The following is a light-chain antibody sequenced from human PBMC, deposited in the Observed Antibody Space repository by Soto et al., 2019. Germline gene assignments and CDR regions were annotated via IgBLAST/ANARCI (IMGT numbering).Light chain of an antibody. V-gene: IGLV2-14*01. CDR1: RSDVGGYNC. CDR3: SSYTSSSTVV. CDR2: DVS. Sequence: QSALTQPASVSGSPGQSITISGTGTRSDVGGYNCVSWYQQHPGKAPKLIIYDVSNRPSGVSNRFSGSKSGNTASLTISGLHAEDEADYYCSSYTSSSTVVFGGGTKLTVL. J-gene: IGLJ2*01.